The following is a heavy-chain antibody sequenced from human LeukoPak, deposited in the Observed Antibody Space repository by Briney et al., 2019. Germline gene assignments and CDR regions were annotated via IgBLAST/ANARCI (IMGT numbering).Heavy chain of an antibody. J-gene: IGHJ6*03. CDR2: INHSGST. CDR3: ARECIVGATVYYYMDV. D-gene: IGHD1-26*01. CDR1: GVSFSGYY. V-gene: IGHV4-34*01. Sequence: PSETLSLTCAVYGVSFSGYYWSWLRQPPGKGLEWIGEINHSGSTNYNPSLKSRVTISVDTSKNQFSLKLSSVTAADTAVYYCARECIVGATVYYYMDVWGKGTTVTVSS.